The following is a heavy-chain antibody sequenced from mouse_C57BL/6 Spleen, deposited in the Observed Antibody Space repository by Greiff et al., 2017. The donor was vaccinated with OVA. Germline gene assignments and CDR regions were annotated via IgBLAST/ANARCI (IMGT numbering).Heavy chain of an antibody. CDR1: GFSLTSYG. V-gene: IGHV2-3*01. CDR2: IWGDGST. J-gene: IGHJ1*03. Sequence: VKVVESGPGLVAPSQSLSITCNVSGFSLTSYGVSWVRQPPGKGLEWLGVIWGDGSTNYHSALISRLSISKDNSKSQVFLKLNSLQTDDTATYYCAKPGDYDYYKYFDVWGTGTTVTVSS. D-gene: IGHD2-4*01. CDR3: AKPGDYDYYKYFDV.